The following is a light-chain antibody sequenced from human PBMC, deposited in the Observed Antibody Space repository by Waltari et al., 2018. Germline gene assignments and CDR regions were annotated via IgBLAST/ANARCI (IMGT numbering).Light chain of an antibody. CDR2: DSS. J-gene: IGKJ4*01. CDR1: QDIESY. CDR3: QQYDSVPLT. Sequence: DIQMTQSPSSLSASVGDRVTITCQPSQDIESYLNWYQQEPGKAPKLLIYDSSNLEKGVPSRFSGSGSGTHFTFTINNLQPEDISTYYCQQYDSVPLTFGGGTKVEIK. V-gene: IGKV1-33*01.